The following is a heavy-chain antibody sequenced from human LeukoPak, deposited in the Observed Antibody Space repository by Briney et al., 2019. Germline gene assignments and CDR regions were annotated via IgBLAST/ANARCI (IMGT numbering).Heavy chain of an antibody. CDR3: ARPPRGGTSKFDY. J-gene: IGHJ4*02. CDR2: IYPGDSDT. V-gene: IGHV5-51*01. CDR1: GYSFSTHW. Sequence: GESLKISCKGFGYSFSTHWIAWVRQMPGKGLEWMGIIYPGDSDTRYSPSFKGQVTISVDKSISTAYLQWSSLKASDTAMYYCARPPRGGTSKFDYWGQGTLISVSS. D-gene: IGHD1-7*01.